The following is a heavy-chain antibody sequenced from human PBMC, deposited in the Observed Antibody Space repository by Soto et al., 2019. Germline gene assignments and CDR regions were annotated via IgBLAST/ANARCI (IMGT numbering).Heavy chain of an antibody. CDR2: IGFAGDT. CDR1: GFIFSNFD. Sequence: GWSLRLSCGASGFIFSNFDMHWVRQTTEKGLERVSGIGFAGDTNYSGSVKGRFTISRENAKNSLFLQMNSLRVGDTAVYYCVRGLPGGFDPWGQGTLVTVSS. V-gene: IGHV3-13*01. D-gene: IGHD3-10*01. CDR3: VRGLPGGFDP. J-gene: IGHJ5*02.